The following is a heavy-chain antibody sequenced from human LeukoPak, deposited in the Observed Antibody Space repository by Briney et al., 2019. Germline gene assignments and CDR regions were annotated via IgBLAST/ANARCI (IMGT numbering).Heavy chain of an antibody. CDR3: ARVWVKIEMATSHFDY. Sequence: SETLSLTCTVSGGSISSSSYYWGWIRQPPGKGLEWIGSIYYSGSTYYNPSLKSRVTISVDTSKNQFSLKLSSVTAADTAVYYCARVWVKIEMATSHFDYWGQGTLVTVSS. CDR1: GGSISSSSYY. CDR2: IYYSGST. D-gene: IGHD5-24*01. V-gene: IGHV4-39*07. J-gene: IGHJ4*02.